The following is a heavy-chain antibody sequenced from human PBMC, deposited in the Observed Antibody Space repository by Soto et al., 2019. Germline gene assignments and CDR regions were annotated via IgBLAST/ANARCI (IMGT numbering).Heavy chain of an antibody. CDR3: ARDWGSSGWPN. D-gene: IGHD6-19*01. Sequence: PSETLSLTCTVSGHSLSSGGYYWSWISQHPGKGLEWVGYIYFTGSTLYNPSLKSRLAMSLDTSKNQFSLKLGSVTAADTAIYYCARDWGSSGWPNWGPGTLVTVSS. V-gene: IGHV4-31*03. CDR2: IYFTGST. J-gene: IGHJ4*02. CDR1: GHSLSSGGYY.